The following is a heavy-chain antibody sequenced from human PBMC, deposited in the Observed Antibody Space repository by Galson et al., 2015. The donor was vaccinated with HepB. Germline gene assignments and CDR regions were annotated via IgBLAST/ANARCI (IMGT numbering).Heavy chain of an antibody. J-gene: IGHJ3*02. Sequence: SLRLSCAASGFTFSSYSMNWVRQAPGKGLEWVSSISSSSSYIYYADSVKGRFTISRDNAKNSLYLQMNSLRAEDTAVYYCARDARDSSGYYYNAFDIWGQGTMVTVSS. CDR3: ARDARDSSGYYYNAFDI. CDR2: ISSSSSYI. CDR1: GFTFSSYS. V-gene: IGHV3-21*01. D-gene: IGHD3-22*01.